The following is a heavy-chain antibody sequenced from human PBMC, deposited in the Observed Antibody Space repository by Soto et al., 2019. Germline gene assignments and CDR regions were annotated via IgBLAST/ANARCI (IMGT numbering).Heavy chain of an antibody. D-gene: IGHD3-9*01. Sequence: GASVKDSCKASGYTFTNYGISWVRQAPGQGREWMGWISAYNGNTIYVQKLQGRVTMTEDTSTDTAYMELSSLRSEDTAVYYCATDLSGLRYSPPDYWGHGTLVTVSS. CDR1: GYTFTNYG. J-gene: IGHJ4*01. CDR2: ISAYNGNT. V-gene: IGHV1-18*01. CDR3: ATDLSGLRYSPPDY.